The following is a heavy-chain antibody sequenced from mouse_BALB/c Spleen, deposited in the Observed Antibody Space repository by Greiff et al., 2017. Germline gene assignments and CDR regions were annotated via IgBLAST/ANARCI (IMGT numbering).Heavy chain of an antibody. J-gene: IGHJ4*01. V-gene: IGHV1-5*01. CDR3: TGNQVPYYAMDY. Sequence: VQLQQSGAELAKPGASVKMSCKASGYTFTSYWMHWVKQRPGQGLEWIGAIYPGNSDTSYNQKFKGKAKLTAVTSTSTAYMELSSLTNEDSAVYYCTGNQVPYYAMDYWGQGTSVTVSS. CDR1: GYTFTSYW. D-gene: IGHD2-1*01. CDR2: IYPGNSDT.